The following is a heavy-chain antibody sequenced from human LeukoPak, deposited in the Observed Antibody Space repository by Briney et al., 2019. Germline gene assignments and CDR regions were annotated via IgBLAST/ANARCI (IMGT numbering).Heavy chain of an antibody. Sequence: SETLSLTCTVSGGSISSSSYYWGWIRQPPGRGLEWIGSIYYSGSTYYNPSLKSRVTISVDTSKNQFSLKLSSVTAADTAVYYCARDGLVNWFDPWGQGTLVTVSS. V-gene: IGHV4-39*07. CDR2: IYYSGST. J-gene: IGHJ5*02. D-gene: IGHD2-2*01. CDR1: GGSISSSSYY. CDR3: ARDGLVNWFDP.